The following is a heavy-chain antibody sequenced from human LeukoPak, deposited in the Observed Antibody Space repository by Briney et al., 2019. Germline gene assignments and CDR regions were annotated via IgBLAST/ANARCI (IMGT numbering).Heavy chain of an antibody. CDR1: GFTFSNYG. D-gene: IGHD3-16*01. V-gene: IGHV3-30*03. CDR3: AIDIGGSNDY. J-gene: IGHJ4*02. CDR2: ISYDGSNK. Sequence: GGSLRLSCAASGFTFSNYGMHWVRQAPGKGLEWVAVISYDGSNKYYADSVKGRFTISRDNSKNTLYLQMNGLRAEDTAVYYCAIDIGGSNDYWGQGTLVTVSS.